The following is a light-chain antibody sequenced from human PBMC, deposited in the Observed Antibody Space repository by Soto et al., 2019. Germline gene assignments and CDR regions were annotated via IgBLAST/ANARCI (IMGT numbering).Light chain of an antibody. J-gene: IGLJ1*01. CDR1: RGDVGAYNY. CDR2: EVS. V-gene: IGLV2-14*01. CDR3: GSYTSSRTLV. Sequence: QSVLTQPASVSGSPGQSITISCTGTRGDVGAYNYVSWYQQHPGKAPKLMIYEVSNRPSGVSHRFSGSKSDNTASLTISGLQTDDEADYYCGSYTSSRTLVFXTGTKVTVL.